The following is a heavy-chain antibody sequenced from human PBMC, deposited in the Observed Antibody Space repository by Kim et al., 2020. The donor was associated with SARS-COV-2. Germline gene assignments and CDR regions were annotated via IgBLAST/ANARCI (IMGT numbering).Heavy chain of an antibody. CDR1: GGTMSSYY. V-gene: IGHV4-59*01. D-gene: IGHD6-19*01. Sequence: SETLSLTCSVSGGTMSSYYWTCIRHPPGKGLEWIGNMYDGGTTNYTPSLKSRVTISIDTSKNQFSLKLTSVTAADTAIYYCARDLRAVAGTWVGYFDPWGQGTLVSVSS. CDR2: MYDGGTT. CDR3: ARDLRAVAGTWVGYFDP. J-gene: IGHJ5*02.